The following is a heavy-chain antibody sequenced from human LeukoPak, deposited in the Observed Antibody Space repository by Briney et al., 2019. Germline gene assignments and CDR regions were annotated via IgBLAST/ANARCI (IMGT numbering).Heavy chain of an antibody. CDR3: ARDYYGPAEY. D-gene: IGHD3-10*01. V-gene: IGHV3-7*01. CDR1: GFTLSHYW. J-gene: IGHJ4*02. CDR2: INNDGSVR. Sequence: GGSLRLSCATSGFTLSHYWMSWVRQAPGKGLEWVANINNDGSVRFYVESVKGRFTIYRDNARSSLYLHMNNLGIEDTAMYYCARDYYGPAEYGGPGTLVTVSS.